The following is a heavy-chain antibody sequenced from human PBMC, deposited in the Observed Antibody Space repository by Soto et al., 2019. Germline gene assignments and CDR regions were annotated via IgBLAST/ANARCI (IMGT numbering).Heavy chain of an antibody. CDR2: INAGNGNT. CDR1: GYTFTSYA. Sequence: QVQLVQSGAEEKKPGASVKVSCKASGYTFTSYAMHWGRQAPGQRLEWMGWINAGNGNTKYSQKFQGRVTITRDTSASTAYMELSSLRSEDTAVYYCARSIVVVTALDYWGQGTLGTVSS. J-gene: IGHJ4*02. CDR3: ARSIVVVTALDY. D-gene: IGHD2-21*02. V-gene: IGHV1-3*05.